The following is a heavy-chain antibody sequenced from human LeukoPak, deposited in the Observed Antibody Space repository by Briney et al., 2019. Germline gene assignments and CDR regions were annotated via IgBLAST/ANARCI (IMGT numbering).Heavy chain of an antibody. CDR2: IYHSGST. D-gene: IGHD3-9*01. V-gene: IGHV4-38-2*02. Sequence: SETLSLTCTVSGYSISSGYYWGWIRQPPGKGLEWIGSIYHSGSTYYNPSLKSRVTISVDTSKNQFSLKLSSVTAADTAVYYCARESGYFDWLLRSSDYYYYYYMDVWGKGTTVTISS. CDR3: ARESGYFDWLLRSSDYYYYYYMDV. J-gene: IGHJ6*03. CDR1: GYSISSGYY.